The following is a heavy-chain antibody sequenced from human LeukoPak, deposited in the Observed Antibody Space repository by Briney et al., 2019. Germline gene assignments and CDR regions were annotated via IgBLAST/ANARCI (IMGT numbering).Heavy chain of an antibody. CDR1: GFSFSRYW. J-gene: IGHJ4*02. CDR2: ISGSGGST. V-gene: IGHV3-23*01. D-gene: IGHD3-22*01. Sequence: GGSLRLSCAASGFSFSRYWMSWVRQAPGKGLEWVSAISGSGGSTYYADSVKGRFTISRDNSKNTLYLQMNSLRAEDTAVYYCTRDGIVVEFDYWGQGTLVTVSS. CDR3: TRDGIVVEFDY.